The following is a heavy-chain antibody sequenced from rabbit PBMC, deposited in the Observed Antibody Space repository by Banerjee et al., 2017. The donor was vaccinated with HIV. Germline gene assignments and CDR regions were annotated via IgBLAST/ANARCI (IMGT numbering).Heavy chain of an antibody. J-gene: IGHJ4*01. V-gene: IGHV1S45*01. CDR2: IYAGSSGST. CDR3: ARAGSNPANYFNL. Sequence: QEQLVESGGGLVQPEGSLTLTCKASGFDFSSRAMCWVRQAPGKGPEWIACIYAGSSGSTYYASWAKGRFTISKTSSTTVTLQMTSLTAADTATYFCARAGSNPANYFNLWGPGTLVTVS. D-gene: IGHD4-2*01. CDR1: GFDFSSRA.